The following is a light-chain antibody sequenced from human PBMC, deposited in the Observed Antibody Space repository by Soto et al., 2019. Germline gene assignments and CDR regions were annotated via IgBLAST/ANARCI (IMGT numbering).Light chain of an antibody. CDR2: KAS. CDR3: QQSNRG. Sequence: DIQMTQSPSTLSASVGDRVTIACRASQSISDWLAWYQQKPGKAPKLLIYKASSLESGVPSRFSGSGSGTEFTLTISSLQPDDVATYYCQQSNRGFGQGTKVE. V-gene: IGKV1-5*03. J-gene: IGKJ1*01. CDR1: QSISDW.